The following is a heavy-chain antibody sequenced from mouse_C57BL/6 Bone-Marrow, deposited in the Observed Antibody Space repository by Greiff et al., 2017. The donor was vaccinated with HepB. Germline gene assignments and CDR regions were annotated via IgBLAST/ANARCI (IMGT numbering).Heavy chain of an antibody. Sequence: QVQLQQSGAELVMPGASVKLSCKASGYTFTSYWMHWVKQRPGQGLEWIGEIDPSDSYTNYNQKFKGKSTLTVDKSSSTAYMQLSSLTSEDSAVYYCAYGTGAMDYWGQGTSVTVSS. CDR3: AYGTGAMDY. CDR1: GYTFTSYW. J-gene: IGHJ4*01. V-gene: IGHV1-69*01. D-gene: IGHD2-1*01. CDR2: IDPSDSYT.